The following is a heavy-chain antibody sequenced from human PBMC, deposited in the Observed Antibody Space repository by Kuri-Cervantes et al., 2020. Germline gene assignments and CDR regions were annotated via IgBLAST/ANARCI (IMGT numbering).Heavy chain of an antibody. V-gene: IGHV3-48*02. Sequence: GGSLRLSCAASGFTVSSNYMSWVRQAPGKGLEWVSYISSSSSTIYYADSVKGRFTISRDNAKNSLYLQMNSLRDEDTAVYYCARDRPYSSSWYYFDYWGQGTLVTVSS. CDR1: GFTVSSNY. CDR3: ARDRPYSSSWYYFDY. CDR2: ISSSSSTI. D-gene: IGHD6-13*01. J-gene: IGHJ4*02.